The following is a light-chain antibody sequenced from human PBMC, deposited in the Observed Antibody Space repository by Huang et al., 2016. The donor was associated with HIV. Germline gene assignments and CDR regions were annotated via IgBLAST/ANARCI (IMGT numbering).Light chain of an antibody. CDR2: AKS. Sequence: DIQMTQSPASLSASVGDRVTITCRASQGIRNSLAWYQQKPGNAPKLLLYAKSTLESGVPSRFSGSGSGTDYTLTISSLQPEDFATYYCQQYYNSPPWTFGQGTKVEIK. CDR1: QGIRNS. J-gene: IGKJ1*01. CDR3: QQYYNSPPWT. V-gene: IGKV1-NL1*01.